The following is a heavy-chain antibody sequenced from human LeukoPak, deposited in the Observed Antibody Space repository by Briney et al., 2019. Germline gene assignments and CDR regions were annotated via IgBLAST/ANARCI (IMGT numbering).Heavy chain of an antibody. J-gene: IGHJ6*03. V-gene: IGHV3-43*02. CDR2: LSGDGSST. D-gene: IGHD3-9*01. CDR1: GFIFDDYS. Sequence: GGSLRLSCAASGFIFDDYSVHWVRQPPGKGLEWVSLLSGDGSSTYYADSVKGRFTISRDNSKNSLYLQMDSLTTEDTALYFCAKEGRRSDWSTYYYYMDVWGKGTTVTVS. CDR3: AKEGRRSDWSTYYYYMDV.